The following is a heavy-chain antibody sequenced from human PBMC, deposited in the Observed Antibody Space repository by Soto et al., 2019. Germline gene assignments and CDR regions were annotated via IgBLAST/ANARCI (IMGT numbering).Heavy chain of an antibody. V-gene: IGHV4-30-4*02. CDR2: IYYSGTT. J-gene: IGHJ6*02. Sequence: SETLSLTCSVSGGSINSDDHYWTWIRQPPGKGLEWIGSIYYSGTTNYNPSLKSRVTISVDTSKNQFSLKLSSVTAADTAVYYCARDGRPYSSGQYYYYYYGMDVWGQGTTVTVSS. D-gene: IGHD6-19*01. CDR1: GGSINSDDHY. CDR3: ARDGRPYSSGQYYYYYYGMDV.